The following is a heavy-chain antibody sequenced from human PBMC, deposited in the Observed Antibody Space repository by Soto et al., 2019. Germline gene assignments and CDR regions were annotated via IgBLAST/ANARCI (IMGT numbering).Heavy chain of an antibody. D-gene: IGHD3-3*01. V-gene: IGHV4-61*01. CDR3: AREIRFLEWLVPLYNWFDP. CDR1: GGSVSSGSYY. J-gene: IGHJ5*02. Sequence: PSETLSLTCTVSGGSVSSGSYYWSWIRQPPGKGLEWIGYIYYSGSTNYNPSLKSRVTISVDTSKNQFSLKLSSVTAADTAVYYCAREIRFLEWLVPLYNWFDPWGQGTLVTVSS. CDR2: IYYSGST.